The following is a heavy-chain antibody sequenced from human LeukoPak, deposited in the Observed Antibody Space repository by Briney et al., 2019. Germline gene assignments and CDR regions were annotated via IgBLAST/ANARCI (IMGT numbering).Heavy chain of an antibody. Sequence: GGSLRLSCAVSGITLSNYGMSWVRQAPGKGLEWVAGISDRGSMTNYAHSVKGSFTISTDHPKNTLYLQMNSLRAEDTAVYFCAKRGVVIRVILVGFHKEAFYFDSWGQGALVTVSS. CDR1: GITLSNYG. CDR3: AKRGVVIRVILVGFHKEAFYFDS. J-gene: IGHJ4*02. V-gene: IGHV3-23*01. D-gene: IGHD3-22*01. CDR2: ISDRGSMT.